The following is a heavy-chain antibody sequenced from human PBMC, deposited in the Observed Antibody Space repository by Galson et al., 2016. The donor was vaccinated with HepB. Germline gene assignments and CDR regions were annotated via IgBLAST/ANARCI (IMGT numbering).Heavy chain of an antibody. CDR1: GFTFGDFA. V-gene: IGHV3-49*03. J-gene: IGHJ4*02. D-gene: IGHD1-7*01. CDR2: IKSKAYGGTT. Sequence: SLRLSCAASGFTFGDFAMSWFRQVPGRGPEWVGFIKSKAYGGTTEYAASVVGRFNISRDDSKSIAYLQMSSLRTDDTGVYYCATTRGYWGQGTLVTVSS. CDR3: ATTRGY.